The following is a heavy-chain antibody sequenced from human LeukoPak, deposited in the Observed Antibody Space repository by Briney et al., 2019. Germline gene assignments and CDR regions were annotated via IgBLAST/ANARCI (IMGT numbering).Heavy chain of an antibody. J-gene: IGHJ4*02. CDR1: GFTFSTYA. Sequence: AGGSLRLSCAASGFTFSTYAMSWVRQAPRKGLEWVSTISGSGGNTYYADSVKGRFTISRDNSKNTLYLQMNSLRAEDTAVYYCARTLDYYDSSGYFYWGQGTLVTVSS. CDR2: ISGSGGNT. V-gene: IGHV3-23*01. CDR3: ARTLDYYDSSGYFY. D-gene: IGHD3-22*01.